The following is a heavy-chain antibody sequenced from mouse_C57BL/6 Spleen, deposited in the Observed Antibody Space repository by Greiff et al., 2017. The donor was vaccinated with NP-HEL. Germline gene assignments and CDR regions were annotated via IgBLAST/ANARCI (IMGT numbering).Heavy chain of an antibody. CDR3: ASGWDYDAGFAY. V-gene: IGHV1-55*01. CDR1: GYTFTSYW. J-gene: IGHJ3*01. CDR2: IYPGSGST. Sequence: QVQLKQPGAELVKPGASVKMSCKASGYTFTSYWITWVKQRPGQGLEWIGDIYPGSGSTNYNEKFKSKATLTVDTSSSTAYMQLSSLTSEDSAVYYCASGWDYDAGFAYWGQGTLVTVSA. D-gene: IGHD2-4*01.